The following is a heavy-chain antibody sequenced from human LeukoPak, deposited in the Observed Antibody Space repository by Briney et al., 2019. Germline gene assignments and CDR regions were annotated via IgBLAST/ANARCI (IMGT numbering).Heavy chain of an antibody. CDR3: ARRAYVDLVSATGPDY. CDR1: GFTFSSYS. CDR2: ISSSSTYI. V-gene: IGHV3-21*01. D-gene: IGHD5/OR15-5a*01. J-gene: IGHJ4*02. Sequence: GGSLRLSCAASGFTFSSYSMNWVRQAPGKGLEWVSSISSSSTYIYYADSVKGRFTISRDNAKNSLHLQMNSLRAKDTAVYYCARRAYVDLVSATGPDYWGQGTLVTVSS.